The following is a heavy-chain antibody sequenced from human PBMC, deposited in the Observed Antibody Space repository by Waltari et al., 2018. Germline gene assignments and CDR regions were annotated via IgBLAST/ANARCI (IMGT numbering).Heavy chain of an antibody. Sequence: VQLQESGPGLVKPSETLSLRCNVSGDSIRSHFWSWIRQAPGKGLEWIGHMYFSGTKDYNPSLKSRVAISIEPSKNHFSLNLRSVTAADTAIYYCARLPRGSVIIGAFDIWGQGTQVTVSS. CDR2: MYFSGTK. CDR3: ARLPRGSVIIGAFDI. J-gene: IGHJ3*02. D-gene: IGHD3-22*01. CDR1: GDSIRSHF. V-gene: IGHV4-59*11.